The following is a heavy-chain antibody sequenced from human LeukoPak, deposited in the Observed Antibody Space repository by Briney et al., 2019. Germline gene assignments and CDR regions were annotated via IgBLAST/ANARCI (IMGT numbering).Heavy chain of an antibody. D-gene: IGHD3-22*01. V-gene: IGHV3-21*01. CDR1: GFTFSSCS. J-gene: IGHJ6*03. CDR3: ARNYDSSGYYPPYYYYMDV. Sequence: GGSLRLSCAASGFTFSSCSMNWVRQAPGKGLEWVSSISSSSSYIYYADSVKGRFTISRDNAKNSLYLQMNCLRAEDTAVYYCARNYDSSGYYPPYYYYMDVWGKGTTVTVSS. CDR2: ISSSSSYI.